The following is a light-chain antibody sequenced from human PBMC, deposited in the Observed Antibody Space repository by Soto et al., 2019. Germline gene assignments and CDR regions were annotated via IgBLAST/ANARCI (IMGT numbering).Light chain of an antibody. CDR1: QSIGSW. Sequence: DIQMIQSPSTLSASVGDRVTITCRASQSIGSWLAWYQQKPGRAPKLLIYDVSSLESGVPSRFSGSGSGTEFTLTISSLQPDDFATYYCQQYNSYSWTFGQGTKVEIK. V-gene: IGKV1-5*01. CDR2: DVS. CDR3: QQYNSYSWT. J-gene: IGKJ1*01.